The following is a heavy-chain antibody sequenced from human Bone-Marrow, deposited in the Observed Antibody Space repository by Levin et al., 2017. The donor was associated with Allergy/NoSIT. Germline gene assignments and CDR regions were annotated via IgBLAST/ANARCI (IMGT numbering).Heavy chain of an antibody. D-gene: IGHD3-16*01. Sequence: SETLSLTCTVSGGSISSGDYYWSWIRQPPGKGLEWIGYIYYSGSTYYNPSLKSRVTISVDTSKNQFSLKLSSVTAADTAVYYCARVNDWGSSQGFDYWGQGTLVTVSS. CDR3: ARVNDWGSSQGFDY. CDR2: IYYSGST. CDR1: GGSISSGDYY. J-gene: IGHJ4*02. V-gene: IGHV4-30-4*01.